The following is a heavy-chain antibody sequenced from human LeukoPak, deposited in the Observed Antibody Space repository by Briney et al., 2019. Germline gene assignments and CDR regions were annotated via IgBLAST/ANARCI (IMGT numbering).Heavy chain of an antibody. CDR2: ISSSGSTI. CDR1: GFTFSSYE. CDR3: AKDRAVRGVITTYY. V-gene: IGHV3-48*03. Sequence: HPGGSLRLSCAASGFTFSSYEMNWVRQAPGKGLEWVSYISSSGSTIYYADSVKGRFTISRDNAKNSLYLQMNSLRAEDTAVYYCAKDRAVRGVITTYYWGQGTLVTVSS. J-gene: IGHJ4*02. D-gene: IGHD3-10*01.